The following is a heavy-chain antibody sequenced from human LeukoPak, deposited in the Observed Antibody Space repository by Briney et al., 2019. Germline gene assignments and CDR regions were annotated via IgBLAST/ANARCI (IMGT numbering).Heavy chain of an antibody. CDR1: GYTFSDYY. V-gene: IGHV1-46*01. Sequence: ASVKVSCKASGYTFSDYYIHWLRQAPGKGLEWMGIINPSGGSASYPQRVQGRVTMTRDTFRNTVYMELSSLTSEDTAVYYCARGNLRRLSAARNWFDPWGQGTLVTVSS. J-gene: IGHJ5*02. CDR3: ARGNLRRLSAARNWFDP. D-gene: IGHD6-13*01. CDR2: INPSGGSA.